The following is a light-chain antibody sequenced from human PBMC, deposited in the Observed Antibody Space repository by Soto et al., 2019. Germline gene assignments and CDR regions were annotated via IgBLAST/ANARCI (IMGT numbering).Light chain of an antibody. CDR2: DAS. V-gene: IGKV3-11*01. CDR1: QSVSSY. CDR3: QQRSNWIFT. J-gene: IGKJ3*01. Sequence: EIVLTQSPATLSLSPGERATLSCRASQSVSSYLAWYQQKPGQAPRLLIYDASNRATGIPARFSGSGSGTDFTLTISSLAPEEFAVYYCQQRSNWIFTFGPGTKVDIK.